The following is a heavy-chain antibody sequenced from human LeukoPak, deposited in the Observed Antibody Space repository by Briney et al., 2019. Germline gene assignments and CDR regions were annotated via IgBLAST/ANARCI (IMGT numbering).Heavy chain of an antibody. V-gene: IGHV1-2*02. D-gene: IGHD3-10*02. Sequence: GASVKVSCKASGYTFTDYYMHWVRQAPGQGLEWMEWISPSSGGTNYAQKFQGRVTMTRDTSTGTAYMELSRLRSDDTAMYYCARDVLTTFGYFSAADDFWGQGTLVTVSS. CDR2: ISPSSGGT. J-gene: IGHJ4*02. CDR1: GYTFTDYY. CDR3: ARDVLTTFGYFSAADDF.